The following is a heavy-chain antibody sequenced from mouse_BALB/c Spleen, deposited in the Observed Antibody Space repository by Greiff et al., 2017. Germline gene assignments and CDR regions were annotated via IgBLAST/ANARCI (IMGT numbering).Heavy chain of an antibody. J-gene: IGHJ2*01. CDR2: IDPYNGDT. V-gene: IGHV1S135*01. D-gene: IGHD2-4*01. CDR1: GYSFTDYN. Sequence: EVQLQQSGPELVKPGASVKVSCKASGYSFTDYNMYWVKQSHGKSLEWIGYIDPYNGDTSYNQKFKGKAKLTAVTSTSTAYMELSSLTNEDSAVYYCTIYYESDYWGQGTTLTVSS. CDR3: TIYYESDY.